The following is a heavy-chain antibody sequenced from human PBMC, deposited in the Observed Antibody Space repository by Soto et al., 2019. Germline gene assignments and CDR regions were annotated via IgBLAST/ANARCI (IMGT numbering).Heavy chain of an antibody. CDR3: ARESSSSAYNWFDP. CDR1: GFTFSSYS. Sequence: EVQLVESGGGLVQPGGSLRLSCAASGFTFSSYSMNWVRQAPGKGLEWVSYISSSSSTIYYADSVKGRFTISRDNAKNSLYLQMKSLRDEDTAVYYCARESSSSAYNWFDPWGQGTLVTVSS. V-gene: IGHV3-48*02. J-gene: IGHJ5*02. CDR2: ISSSSSTI. D-gene: IGHD6-6*01.